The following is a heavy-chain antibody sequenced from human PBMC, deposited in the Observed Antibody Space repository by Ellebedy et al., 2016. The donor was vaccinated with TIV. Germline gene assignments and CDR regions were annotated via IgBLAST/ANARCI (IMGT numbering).Heavy chain of an antibody. V-gene: IGHV4-4*08. CDR2: IYDIGTT. J-gene: IGHJ2*01. D-gene: IGHD3/OR15-3a*01. CDR1: GASMNYNY. CDR3: ARNVLIFTFDKWYSDL. Sequence: SETLSLTCGVSGASMNYNYWSWVRQPPGKGLEWIGYIYDIGTTSYNPSLKSRVTISVDTSKSQFSLNLSSVTAADTAVYYCARNVLIFTFDKWYSDLWGRGTLVTVSS.